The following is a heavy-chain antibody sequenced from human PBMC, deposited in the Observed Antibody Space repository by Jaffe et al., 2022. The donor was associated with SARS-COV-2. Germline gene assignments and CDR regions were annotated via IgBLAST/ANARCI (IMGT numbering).Heavy chain of an antibody. V-gene: IGHV3-15*01. D-gene: IGHD5-12*01. Sequence: EVQLVESGGGLVKPGGSLRLSCAASGFTFSHAWMSWVRQAPGKGLEWVGRIKSKSDGGTTDYAAPVKGRFTISRDDSKNTLYLQMNSLKTEDTAVYYCTTDDWLLGMDVWGQGTTVTVSS. CDR3: TTDDWLLGMDV. J-gene: IGHJ6*02. CDR1: GFTFSHAW. CDR2: IKSKSDGGTT.